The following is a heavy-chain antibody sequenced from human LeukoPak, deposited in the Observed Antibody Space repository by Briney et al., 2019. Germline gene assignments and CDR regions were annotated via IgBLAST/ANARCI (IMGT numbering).Heavy chain of an antibody. CDR2: IYYSGST. CDR3: ARGWITIAVAGTFDY. J-gene: IGHJ4*02. V-gene: IGHV4-38-2*02. Sequence: PSETLSLTCTVSGYSISSGYYWGWIRQPPGKGLEWIGSIYYSGSTYYNPSLKSRVTISVDTSKNQFSLKLSSVTAADTAVYYCARGWITIAVAGTFDYWGQGTLVTVSS. CDR1: GYSISSGYY. D-gene: IGHD6-19*01.